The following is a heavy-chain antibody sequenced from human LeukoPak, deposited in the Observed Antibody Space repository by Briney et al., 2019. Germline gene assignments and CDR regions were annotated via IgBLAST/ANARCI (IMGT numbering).Heavy chain of an antibody. CDR3: ARDRGYTLLGYCTNGVCSEIDY. CDR2: INLSGGST. D-gene: IGHD2-8*01. Sequence: GASEKVSCKASGYTFTSYYMHWVRQAPGQGLEWMGIINLSGGSTSYAQKFQGRVTMTRDTSTSTVYMELSSLRCEDTAVYYCARDRGYTLLGYCTNGVCSEIDYWGQGTLVTASS. V-gene: IGHV1-46*01. J-gene: IGHJ4*02. CDR1: GYTFTSYY.